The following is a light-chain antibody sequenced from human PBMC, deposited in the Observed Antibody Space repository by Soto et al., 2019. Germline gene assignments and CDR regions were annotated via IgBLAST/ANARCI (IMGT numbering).Light chain of an antibody. CDR2: EVS. J-gene: IGLJ2*01. CDR3: SSYAGSNTVV. Sequence: QSALTQPRSVSGSPGQSVTMSCTGASSDVGGYNYVSWYQQHPDKAPKLIIYEVSKRPSGVPDRFSGSKSGNTASLTVSGLQAEDEADYYCSSYAGSNTVVFGGGTKVTVL. CDR1: SSDVGGYNY. V-gene: IGLV2-8*01.